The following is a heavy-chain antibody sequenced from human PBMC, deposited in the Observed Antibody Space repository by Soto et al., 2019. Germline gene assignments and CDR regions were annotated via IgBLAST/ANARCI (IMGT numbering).Heavy chain of an antibody. CDR2: TRNKANSYTT. D-gene: IGHD3-10*01. J-gene: IGHJ4*02. V-gene: IGHV3-72*01. CDR1: GFTFSDHY. Sequence: GGSLRLSCAASGFTFSDHYMDWVRQAPGKGLEWVGRTRNKANSYTTEYAASVKGRFTISRDDSKNSLYLQMNSLKTEDTAVYYCARGVLLWFGELGYYFDYWGQGTLVTVSS. CDR3: ARGVLLWFGELGYYFDY.